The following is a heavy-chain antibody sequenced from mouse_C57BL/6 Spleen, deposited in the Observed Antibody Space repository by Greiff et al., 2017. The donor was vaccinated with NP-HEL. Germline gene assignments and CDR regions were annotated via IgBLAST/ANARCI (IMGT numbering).Heavy chain of an antibody. J-gene: IGHJ4*01. CDR3: ARKGGSSLYYAMDY. CDR2: ISSGGSYT. CDR1: GFTFSSYG. Sequence: EVKLVESGGDLVKPGGSLKLSCAASGFTFSSYGMSWVRQTPDKRLEWVATISSGGSYTYYPDRVKGRFTISRDNAKNTLYLQMSSLKSEDTAMYYCARKGGSSLYYAMDYWGQGTSVTVSS. D-gene: IGHD1-1*01. V-gene: IGHV5-6*01.